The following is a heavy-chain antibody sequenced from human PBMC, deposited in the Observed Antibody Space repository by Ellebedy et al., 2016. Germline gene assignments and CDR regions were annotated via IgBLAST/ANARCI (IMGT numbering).Heavy chain of an antibody. Sequence: GGSLRLSXAASTFTFGGYGMHWVRQAPGKGLEWIAFISYNGNDKYYADSVKGRVTISRDNAKNSLYLQMNSLRAEDTALYYCAKTHYGDYSFDYWGQGTLVTVSS. J-gene: IGHJ4*02. CDR2: ISYNGNDK. V-gene: IGHV3-30*18. D-gene: IGHD4-17*01. CDR1: TFTFGGYG. CDR3: AKTHYGDYSFDY.